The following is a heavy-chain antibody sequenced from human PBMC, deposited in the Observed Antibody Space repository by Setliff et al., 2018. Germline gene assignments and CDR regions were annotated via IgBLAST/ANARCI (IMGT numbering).Heavy chain of an antibody. V-gene: IGHV1-69*10. J-gene: IGHJ2*01. CDR1: GGTFSSYA. Sequence: GASVKVSCKASGGTFSSYAISWVRQAPGQGLEWMGGIIPILGIANYAQKFQGRVTITADESTSTAYMELSSLRSEDTAVYYCASLSSGYFNWYFDLWGRGTLVTVSS. CDR3: ASLSSGYFNWYFDL. CDR2: IIPILGIA. D-gene: IGHD3-22*01.